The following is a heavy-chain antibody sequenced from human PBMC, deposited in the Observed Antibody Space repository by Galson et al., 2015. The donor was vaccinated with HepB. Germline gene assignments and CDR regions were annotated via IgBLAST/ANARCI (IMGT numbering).Heavy chain of an antibody. CDR2: IYYRGST. V-gene: IGHV4-30-2*01. Sequence: TLSLTCDVSGASISSGDYSCSWIRQPPGKGLEWIGKIYYRGSTTYNPSLKSRVTMSVDGSKNQFALRLNSVTAAATAVYYCVRDGFDERRRLNDGFDVWGQGTMVTVSS. CDR3: VRDGFDERRRLNDGFDV. J-gene: IGHJ3*01. D-gene: IGHD3-9*01. CDR1: GASISSGDYS.